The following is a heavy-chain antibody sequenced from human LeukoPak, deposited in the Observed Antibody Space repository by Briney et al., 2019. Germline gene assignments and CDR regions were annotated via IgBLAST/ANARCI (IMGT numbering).Heavy chain of an antibody. V-gene: IGHV4-59*01. J-gene: IGHJ4*02. CDR3: ARGTVRSSEYYFDY. CDR2: IYYSGST. CDR1: GGSISSYY. Sequence: SETLSLTCTVSGGSISSYYWSWIRQPPGKGLEWIGYIYYSGSTNYNPSLKSRVTISVDTSKNQFSLKLSSVTAADTAVYYCARGTVRSSEYYFDYWGLGTLVTVSS. D-gene: IGHD6-13*01.